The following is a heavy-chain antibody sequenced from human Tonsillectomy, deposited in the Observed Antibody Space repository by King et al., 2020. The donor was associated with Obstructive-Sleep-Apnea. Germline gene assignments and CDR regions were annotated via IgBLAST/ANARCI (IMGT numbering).Heavy chain of an antibody. CDR3: VKDPNYSGGLYDGY. CDR2: ITDSGGYS. Sequence: VQLVESGGGLVQPGGSLRLSCAASGFTFSDFAMSWVRQAPGKGLECVSTITDSGGYSYYTDSVMGRFTISRDNSKNTLYLQMNSLRAEDTAIYYCVKDPNYSGGLYDGYWGQGILVTVSS. J-gene: IGHJ4*02. V-gene: IGHV3-23*04. CDR1: GFTFSDFA. D-gene: IGHD6-19*01.